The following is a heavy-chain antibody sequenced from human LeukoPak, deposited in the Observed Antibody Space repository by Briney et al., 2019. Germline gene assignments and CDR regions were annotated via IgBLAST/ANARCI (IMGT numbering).Heavy chain of an antibody. D-gene: IGHD3-22*01. Sequence: RTGGSLRLSCAASGFTFSNAWMSWVRQAPGKGLEWVGRIKSKTDAGTTDYAAPVKGRFTISRDDSKNTLYLQMNSLNTEDTAVYYCTTDVGEQYYYDSSGYLLRVAFDIWGQGTMVTVSS. CDR3: TTDVGEQYYYDSSGYLLRVAFDI. CDR2: IKSKTDAGTT. V-gene: IGHV3-15*01. CDR1: GFTFSNAW. J-gene: IGHJ3*02.